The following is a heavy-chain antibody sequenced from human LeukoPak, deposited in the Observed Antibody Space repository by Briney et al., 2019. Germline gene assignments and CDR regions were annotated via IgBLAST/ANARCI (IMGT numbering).Heavy chain of an antibody. CDR3: ARGLNFWSGYYQESQTGY. CDR1: GGSFSGYY. Sequence: SETLSLTCAVYGGSFSGYYWSWIRQPPGKGLEWIGEINHSGSTNYNPSLKSRVTISVDTSKNQFSLKLSSVTAADTAVYYCARGLNFWSGYYQESQTGYWGQGTLVTVSS. J-gene: IGHJ4*02. D-gene: IGHD3-3*01. CDR2: INHSGST. V-gene: IGHV4-34*01.